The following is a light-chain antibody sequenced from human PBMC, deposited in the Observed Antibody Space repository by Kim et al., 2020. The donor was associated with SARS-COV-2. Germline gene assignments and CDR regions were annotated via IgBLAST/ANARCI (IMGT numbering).Light chain of an antibody. J-gene: IGKJ4*01. CDR1: QSISSY. V-gene: IGKV1-39*01. Sequence: DIQMTQSPSSLSASVGDRVTITCRASQSISSYLNWYQQKPGKAPKLLIYAASSLQSGVTSRFSGSGSGTDFTLTISSLQPEDFATYYCQQSYSTPLLTFGGGTKVDIK. CDR2: AAS. CDR3: QQSYSTPLLT.